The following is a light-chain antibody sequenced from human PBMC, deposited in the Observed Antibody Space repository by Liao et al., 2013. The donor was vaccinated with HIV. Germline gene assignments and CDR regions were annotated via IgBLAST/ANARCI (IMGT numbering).Light chain of an antibody. CDR2: KIA. CDR1: DLGVVD. CDR3: QAWDSGTYV. V-gene: IGLV3-1*01. J-gene: IGLJ1*01. Sequence: SYELTQPPSVSVSPGQTATITCSGDDLGVVDMLAGINTSQASPLCWSCMKIANGPQGSLSDSLAPALGTTATLTISGTQTVDEADYYCQAWDSGTYVFGTGTRVTVL.